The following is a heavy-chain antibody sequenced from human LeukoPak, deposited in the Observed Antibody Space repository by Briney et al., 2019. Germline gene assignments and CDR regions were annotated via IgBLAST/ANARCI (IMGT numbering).Heavy chain of an antibody. J-gene: IGHJ3*02. CDR2: IYYSGYT. CDR3: ARASTPYDYVWGSYRYSVMGAFDI. Sequence: KPSETLSLTCTVSGGSISTYYWSWIRQPPGRGLEWIGYIYYSGYTNYNPSLKSRVTISVDTSKNQFSLKLSSVTAADTAVYYCARASTPYDYVWGSYRYSVMGAFDIWGQGTMVTVSS. V-gene: IGHV4-59*01. CDR1: GGSISTYY. D-gene: IGHD3-16*02.